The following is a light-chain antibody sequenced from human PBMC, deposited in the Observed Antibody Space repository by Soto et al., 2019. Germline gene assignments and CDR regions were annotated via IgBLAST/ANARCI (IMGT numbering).Light chain of an antibody. CDR1: QSVSSS. CDR3: QQYGSSPFT. V-gene: IGKV3-15*01. J-gene: IGKJ5*01. Sequence: EIVMTQSPATLSVSPGERATLSCRASQSVSSSLAWYQQKPGQAPRLLIYGASTRATGIPARFSGSGSGTDFTLTISSLEPEDFAVYYCQQYGSSPFTFGQGTRLEIK. CDR2: GAS.